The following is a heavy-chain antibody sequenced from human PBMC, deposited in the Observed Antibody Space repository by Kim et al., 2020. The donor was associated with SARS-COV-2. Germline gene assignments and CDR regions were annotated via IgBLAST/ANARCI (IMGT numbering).Heavy chain of an antibody. CDR2: ISSSSSYI. J-gene: IGHJ5*02. CDR3: ARDPYSSGWENWFDP. CDR1: GFTFSSYS. Sequence: GGSLRLSCAASGFTFSSYSMNWVRQAPGKGLEWVSSISSSSSYIYYADSVKGRFTISRDNAKNSLYLQMNSLRAEDTAVYYCARDPYSSGWENWFDPWGQGTLVTVSS. D-gene: IGHD6-19*01. V-gene: IGHV3-21*01.